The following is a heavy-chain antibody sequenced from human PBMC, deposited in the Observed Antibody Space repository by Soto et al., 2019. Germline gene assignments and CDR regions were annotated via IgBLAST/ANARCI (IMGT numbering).Heavy chain of an antibody. J-gene: IGHJ4*02. CDR1: GYTFSDYY. V-gene: IGHV3-11*01. CDR2: IDTSSTKI. D-gene: IGHD3-3*01. Sequence: QVQLVESGGDLVKRGGSLRLSCAASGYTFSDYYMSWIRQAPGKGLEWISYIDTSSTKIYYADSVTGRFTISRDNAKNSLYLEMTSLRDEDTAVYYCASHYDMWSGYLSPVDYWGQGTLVTVSS. CDR3: ASHYDMWSGYLSPVDY.